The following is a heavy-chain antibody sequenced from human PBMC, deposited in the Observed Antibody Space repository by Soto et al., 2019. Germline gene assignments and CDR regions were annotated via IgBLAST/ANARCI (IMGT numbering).Heavy chain of an antibody. CDR3: ARWEPEYCSGGSCYSPFDY. J-gene: IGHJ4*02. V-gene: IGHV3-74*01. CDR1: GFTFSSYW. D-gene: IGHD2-15*01. CDR2: INSDGSST. Sequence: EVQLVESGGGLVQPGGSLRLSCAASGFTFSSYWMHWVRQAPGKGLVWVSRINSDGSSTSYADSVKGRFTISRDNAKNTLYLQMNRLRAEDTAVYYCARWEPEYCSGGSCYSPFDYWGQGTLVTVSS.